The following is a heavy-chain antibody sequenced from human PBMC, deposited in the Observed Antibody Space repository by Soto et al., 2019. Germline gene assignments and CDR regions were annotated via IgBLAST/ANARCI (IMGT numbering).Heavy chain of an antibody. CDR3: ARVQSILLQVLDP. V-gene: IGHV4-38-2*01. J-gene: IGHJ5*02. CDR1: GYSISSGYY. CDR2: IYHSGST. Sequence: PSESLSIAXAVSGYSISSGYYWGWIRQPPGKGLEWIGSIYHSGSTYYNPSLKSRVTISVDTSKNQFSLKLSSVTAADTAVYYCARVQSILLQVLDPWGQGTLVTVSS. D-gene: IGHD2-21*02.